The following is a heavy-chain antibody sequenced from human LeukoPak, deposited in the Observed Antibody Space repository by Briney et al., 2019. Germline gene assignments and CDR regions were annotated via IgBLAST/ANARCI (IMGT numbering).Heavy chain of an antibody. J-gene: IGHJ4*02. CDR3: ARESESSGWYDY. D-gene: IGHD6-19*01. CDR2: IKSRSDGGTT. CDR1: GFIFSNAC. V-gene: IGHV3-15*05. Sequence: GGSLRLSCAASGFIFSNACMSWVRRAPGKGLEWVGHIKSRSDGGTTDFAAPVKGRFTISRDNSKNSLYLQMNSLRSDDTALYYCARESESSGWYDYWGQGTLVTVSS.